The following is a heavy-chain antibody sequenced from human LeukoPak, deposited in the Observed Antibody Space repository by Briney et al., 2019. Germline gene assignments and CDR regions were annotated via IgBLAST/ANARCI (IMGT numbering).Heavy chain of an antibody. Sequence: APVKVSCKTSGYTFTDYYVHWVRQAPGQGLEWMGIINPSGGSPSYAQKFQGRITVTSDLSTSTVYMALSSLRSEDTAVYYCARGDPVYEWLDFWGQGTLVTVPS. CDR1: GYTFTDYY. CDR3: ARGDPVYEWLDF. V-gene: IGHV1-46*01. J-gene: IGHJ4*02. CDR2: INPSGGSP. D-gene: IGHD2-8*01.